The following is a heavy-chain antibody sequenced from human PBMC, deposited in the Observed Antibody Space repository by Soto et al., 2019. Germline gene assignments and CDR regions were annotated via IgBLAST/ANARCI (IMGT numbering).Heavy chain of an antibody. CDR3: RRSSRYSTDV. CDR2: ISYTGTT. J-gene: IGHJ6*02. D-gene: IGHD6-13*01. Sequence: SETLSLTCTVSGGSINNNYYYWGWVRQPPGKGLEWIASISYTGTTYYSPSLKNRVAKSIDTSRNQFSLKLSSVTAADTAVYYCRRSSRYSTDVWGQGTTVTVSS. V-gene: IGHV4-39*01. CDR1: GGSINNNYYY.